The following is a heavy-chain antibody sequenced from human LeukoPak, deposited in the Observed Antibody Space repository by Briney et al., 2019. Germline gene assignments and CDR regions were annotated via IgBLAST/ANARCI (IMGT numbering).Heavy chain of an antibody. Sequence: ASVKVPCKASGYTFTSYGISWVRQAPGQGLEWMGWISAYNGNTNYAQKLQGRVTMTTDTSTSTAYMELRSLRSDDTAVYYCARRPLFPDAFDIWGQGTMVTVSS. CDR1: GYTFTSYG. CDR2: ISAYNGNT. V-gene: IGHV1-18*01. D-gene: IGHD3-10*02. J-gene: IGHJ3*02. CDR3: ARRPLFPDAFDI.